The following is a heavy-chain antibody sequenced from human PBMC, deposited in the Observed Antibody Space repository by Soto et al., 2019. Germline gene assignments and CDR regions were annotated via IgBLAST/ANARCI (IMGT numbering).Heavy chain of an antibody. CDR1: GGSFSGYY. D-gene: IGHD2-2*01. J-gene: IGHJ1*01. CDR3: ARPRFVVPAAPYFQH. V-gene: IGHV4-34*01. CDR2: INHSGST. Sequence: QVQLQQWGAGLLKPSETLSLTCAVYGGSFSGYYWSWIRQPPGKGLEWIGEINHSGSTNYNPSLKSRVTISVDTSKYQFSLKLSSVTAADTAVYYCARPRFVVPAAPYFQHWGQGTLVTVSS.